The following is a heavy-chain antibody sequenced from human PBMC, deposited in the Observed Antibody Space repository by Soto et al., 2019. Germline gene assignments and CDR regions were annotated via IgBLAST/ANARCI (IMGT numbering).Heavy chain of an antibody. D-gene: IGHD3-9*01. CDR1: GYTFTSYA. J-gene: IGHJ5*02. V-gene: IGHV1-3*01. Sequence: ASVKVSCKASGYTFTSYAMHWVRQAPGQRLEWMGWINAGNGNTKYSQKFQGRVTITRDTSASTAYMELSSLRSEDTAVYYCARAPYYDILTGYYRVWFDPWGHGTLVTVSS. CDR2: INAGNGNT. CDR3: ARAPYYDILTGYYRVWFDP.